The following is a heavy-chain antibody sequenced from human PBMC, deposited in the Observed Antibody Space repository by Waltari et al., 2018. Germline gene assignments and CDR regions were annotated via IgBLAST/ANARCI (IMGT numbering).Heavy chain of an antibody. CDR2: INPSGGST. CDR1: GYTFTSYY. V-gene: IGHV1-46*01. CDR3: ARDLMTTVTTTYYYYYMDV. J-gene: IGHJ6*03. Sequence: QVQLVQSGAEVKKPGASVKVSCKASGYTFTSYYMHWVRQAPGQGLEWMGIINPSGGSTSYAQKFQGRVTMTRDTSTSTVYMELSSLRSEDTAVYYCARDLMTTVTTTYYYYYMDVWGKGTTVTISS. D-gene: IGHD4-4*01.